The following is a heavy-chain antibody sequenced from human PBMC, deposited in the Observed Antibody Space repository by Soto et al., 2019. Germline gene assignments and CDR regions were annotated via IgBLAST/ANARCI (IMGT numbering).Heavy chain of an antibody. CDR3: TRDDYSSVAYYGMDV. D-gene: IGHD6-25*01. J-gene: IGHJ6*02. V-gene: IGHV3-74*01. CDR2: VNSDGITT. Sequence: EAQLVESGGGLVQPGGSLRLSCVGTGFRFSIYWMNWVRQAPGKGLVWVSRVNSDGITTTYADSVMGRFTVSRDNANNTLYLEMNNLRAEDTAVYYCTRDDYSSVAYYGMDVWGQGTTVTVSS. CDR1: GFRFSIYW.